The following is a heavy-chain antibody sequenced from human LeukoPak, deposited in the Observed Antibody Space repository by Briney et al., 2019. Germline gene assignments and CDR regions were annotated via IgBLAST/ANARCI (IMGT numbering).Heavy chain of an antibody. Sequence: RSGGSLRLSCAASGFTFSSYGMHWVRQAPGKGLEWVAVISYDGSNKYYADSVKGRFTISRDNSKNTLYLQMNSLRAEDTAVYYCAKFEATVTTADAFDIWGQGTMVTVSS. CDR1: GFTFSSYG. V-gene: IGHV3-30*18. D-gene: IGHD4-11*01. CDR2: ISYDGSNK. CDR3: AKFEATVTTADAFDI. J-gene: IGHJ3*02.